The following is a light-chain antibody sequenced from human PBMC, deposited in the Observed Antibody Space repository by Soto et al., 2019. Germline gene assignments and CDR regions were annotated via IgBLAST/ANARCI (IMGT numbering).Light chain of an antibody. CDR1: QSVSSY. J-gene: IGKJ1*01. CDR3: QQYNNWLSWT. V-gene: IGKV3-15*01. CDR2: GAS. Sequence: EKVMTQSPVTLSMSPGERATLSCRASQSVSSYLAWYQQKPGQAPRLLIYGASTRATGIPARFSGSGSGTEFTLTISSLQSEDFAVYYCQQYNNWLSWTFGQGTKVDIK.